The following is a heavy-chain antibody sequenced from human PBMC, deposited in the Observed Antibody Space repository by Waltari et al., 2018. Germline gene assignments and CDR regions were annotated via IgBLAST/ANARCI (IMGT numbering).Heavy chain of an antibody. CDR3: ARYCGRDACSSRFYFDY. D-gene: IGHD2-21*01. V-gene: IGHV4-38-2*01. J-gene: IGHJ4*02. Sequence: VQLQESGPGLVKPSETLSLTCAVSGYSISSGFYWAWIRQPPGKGLELIATINHVGTPYYAPSLKCRVTIAVDTSKHHFSLNLNSVAAADTAVYFCARYCGRDACSSRFYFDYWGQGTLVTVSS. CDR2: INHVGTP. CDR1: GYSISSGFY.